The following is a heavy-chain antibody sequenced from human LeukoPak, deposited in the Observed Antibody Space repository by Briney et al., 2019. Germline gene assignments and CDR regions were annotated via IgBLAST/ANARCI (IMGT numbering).Heavy chain of an antibody. V-gene: IGHV3-23*01. CDR3: AKADPLRYFDWLFAPSY. CDR1: GFTFSSYA. Sequence: GGSLRLSCAASGFTFSSYAMSWVRQAPGKGLEWVSAISGSGGSTYYADSVKGRFTISRDNSKNTLYLQMNSLRAEDTAVYYCAKADPLRYFDWLFAPSYWGQGTLVTVSS. CDR2: ISGSGGST. D-gene: IGHD3-9*01. J-gene: IGHJ4*02.